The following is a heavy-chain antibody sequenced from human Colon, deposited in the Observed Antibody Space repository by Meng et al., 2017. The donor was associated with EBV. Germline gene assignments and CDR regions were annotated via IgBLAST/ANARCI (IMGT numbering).Heavy chain of an antibody. CDR3: VRDTRRGGGWFDP. Sequence: LQESGSGRVRPSQTLSLTCAVSGDSITSGDYSWTWIRQPPGKGLEWIGYIYHGVNIYYTPSLRSRVTISVDKSRNQFSLKLTSVSAADTAVYYCVRDTRRGGGWFDPWGQGTLVTVSS. V-gene: IGHV4-30-2*01. D-gene: IGHD3-10*01. CDR2: IYHGVNI. J-gene: IGHJ5*02. CDR1: GDSITSGDYS.